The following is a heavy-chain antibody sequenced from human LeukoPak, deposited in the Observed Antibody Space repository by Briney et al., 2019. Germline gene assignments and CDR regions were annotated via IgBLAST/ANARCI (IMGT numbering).Heavy chain of an antibody. CDR2: INPSGGST. V-gene: IGHV1-46*01. CDR3: ARGPSITMIRGGQWYYYMDV. CDR1: GYTFTRYY. J-gene: IGHJ6*03. Sequence: ASVKVSCKASGYTFTRYYMYWVRQAPGQGLEWMGIINPSGGSTNYAQKFQGRVTMTRDTSTNTVYMELSSLRSEDTAVYDCARGPSITMIRGGQWYYYMDVWGKGTTVTISS. D-gene: IGHD3-10*01.